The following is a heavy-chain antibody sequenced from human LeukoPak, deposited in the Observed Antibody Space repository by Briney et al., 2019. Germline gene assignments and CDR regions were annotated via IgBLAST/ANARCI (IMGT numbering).Heavy chain of an antibody. CDR3: ARPANYAFDY. V-gene: IGHV3-7*03. CDR2: IKRDGSEK. J-gene: IGHJ4*02. Sequence: PGGSLRLSCAASGFTFSNHWMSWVRQAPGKGLEWVASIKRDGSEKYYVDSVKGRFTISRDNAKNSMYLQMNSLRAEDTAIYYCARPANYAFDYWGQGTLVTVSS. D-gene: IGHD3-16*01. CDR1: GFTFSNHW.